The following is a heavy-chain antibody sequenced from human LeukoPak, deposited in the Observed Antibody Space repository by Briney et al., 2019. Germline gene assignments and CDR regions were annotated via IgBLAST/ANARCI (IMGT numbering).Heavy chain of an antibody. D-gene: IGHD5-24*01. CDR3: ARDLWLDGYNINDAFDI. Sequence: ASVKVSCKASGYTFTSYAMNWVRQAPGQGLEWMGWINTNTGNPTYAQGFTGRFVFSLDTSVSTAYLQISSLKAEDTAVYYCARDLWLDGYNINDAFDIWGQGTMVTVSS. CDR2: INTNTGNP. V-gene: IGHV7-4-1*02. CDR1: GYTFTSYA. J-gene: IGHJ3*02.